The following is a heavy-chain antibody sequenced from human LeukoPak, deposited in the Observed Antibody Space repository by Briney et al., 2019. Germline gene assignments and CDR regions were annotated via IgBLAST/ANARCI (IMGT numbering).Heavy chain of an antibody. CDR1: GFTFSSYG. D-gene: IGHD1-26*01. CDR3: ARHKSVGGIDY. J-gene: IGHJ4*02. CDR2: IRYDGSNK. V-gene: IGHV3-30*02. Sequence: GGSLRLSCAASGFTFSSYGMHWVRQAPGKGLEWVAFIRYDGSNKYYADSVKGRFTISRDNSKNSLYLQMTSLRADDTAVYFCARHKSVGGIDYWGQGTLVTVSS.